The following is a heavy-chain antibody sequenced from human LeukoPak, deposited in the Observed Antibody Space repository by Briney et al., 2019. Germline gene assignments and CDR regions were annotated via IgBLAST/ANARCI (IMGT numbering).Heavy chain of an antibody. D-gene: IGHD3-3*01. V-gene: IGHV1-46*01. CDR1: GYTFTSYY. CDR3: ARDHTQETYYDFWSGYSHFDY. CDR2: INPSGGST. Sequence: ASVKVSCKASGYTFTSYYMHWVRQAPGQGLEWMGIINPSGGSTSYAQKFQGRVTMTRDMSTSTVYMELGSLRSEDTAVYYCARDHTQETYYDFWSGYSHFDYWGQGTLVTVSS. J-gene: IGHJ4*02.